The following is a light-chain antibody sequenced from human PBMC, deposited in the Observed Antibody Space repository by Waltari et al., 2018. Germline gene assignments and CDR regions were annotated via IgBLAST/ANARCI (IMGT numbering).Light chain of an antibody. V-gene: IGLV2-14*01. CDR2: DVS. J-gene: IGLJ3*02. CDR3: SSYTSSSRWV. CDR1: SSDVGGYNY. Sequence: QSALTQPASVSGSPGQSITISCTGTSSDVGGYNYVPWYQQHPGKAPKLMIYDVSKRPSGVSNRFSGSKSGNTASLTISGLQAEDEADYYCSSYTSSSRWVFGGGTKLTVL.